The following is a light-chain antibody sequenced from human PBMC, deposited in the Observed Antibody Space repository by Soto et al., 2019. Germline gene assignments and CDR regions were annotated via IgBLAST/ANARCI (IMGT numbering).Light chain of an antibody. CDR1: SGHSSYP. V-gene: IGLV4-69*01. Sequence: QAVVTQSPSASASLGASVKLTCTLSSGHSSYPIAWHQQQSEKGPRYLMKLNSDGSHTKGDGIPDRFSGSSSGAERYLTISSLQSEDEADYYCQTWGTGGGVFGGGTKVTVL. CDR3: QTWGTGGGV. J-gene: IGLJ3*02. CDR2: LNSDGSH.